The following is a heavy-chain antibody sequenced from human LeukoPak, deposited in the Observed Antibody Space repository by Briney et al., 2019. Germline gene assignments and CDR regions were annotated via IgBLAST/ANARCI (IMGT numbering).Heavy chain of an antibody. CDR2: IYYSGST. Sequence: PSETLSLTCTVSGGSISSSSYYWGWIRQPPGKGLEWIGSIYYSGSTYYNPSLKSRVTISVDTSKNQFSLKLSSVTAADTAVYYCARTLFGKTASNYYYYMDVWGKGTTVTVSS. CDR1: GGSISSSSYY. CDR3: ARTLFGKTASNYYYYMDV. J-gene: IGHJ6*03. D-gene: IGHD3-10*02. V-gene: IGHV4-39*07.